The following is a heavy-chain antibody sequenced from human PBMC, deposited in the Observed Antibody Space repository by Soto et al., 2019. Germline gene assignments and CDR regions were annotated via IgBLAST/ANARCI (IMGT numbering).Heavy chain of an antibody. D-gene: IGHD3-9*01. CDR1: EFSFSNSA. Sequence: EVQLLESGGGLVQPGGSLRLSCADSEFSFSNSAVTWVRQAPGKGLEWVSGISGSGDITYNTDSVKGRFAISRDTSKNVVYLQMRSLRAEDTAVYYCAKVPQWVSPYHDWFFDYWGQGTLVTVSS. J-gene: IGHJ4*02. V-gene: IGHV3-23*01. CDR3: AKVPQWVSPYHDWFFDY. CDR2: ISGSGDIT.